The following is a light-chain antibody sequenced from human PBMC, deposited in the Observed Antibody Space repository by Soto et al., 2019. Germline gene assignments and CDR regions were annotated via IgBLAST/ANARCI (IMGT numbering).Light chain of an antibody. CDR1: QSLLHSNGYNY. CDR3: MQALQGST. Sequence: DIVMTQSPLSLPVTPGEPASISCRSSQSLLHSNGYNYLDWYLQKPGQSPQLLIYLGSNRASGVPDRFSGSGSGTDFTLKISRVEAEDVGFYYCMQALQGSTFGGGTKVEIK. CDR2: LGS. V-gene: IGKV2-28*01. J-gene: IGKJ4*01.